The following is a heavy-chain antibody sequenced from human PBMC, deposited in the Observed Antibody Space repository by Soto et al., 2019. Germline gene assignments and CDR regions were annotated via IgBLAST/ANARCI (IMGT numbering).Heavy chain of an antibody. CDR3: AREVVTGEWFFDN. V-gene: IGHV3-30-3*01. D-gene: IGHD3-3*01. Sequence: QVHVMESGRGVVQPGGSLRLSYTTSGFTFKMYSMHWLRQAPGTGLEWVAVVSRNGDITYYADSVKGRFTISRDNSKNMVFLEMNSLRIDDTAVYYCAREVVTGEWFFDNWGQGIPVTVSS. CDR2: VSRNGDIT. CDR1: GFTFKMYS. J-gene: IGHJ4*02.